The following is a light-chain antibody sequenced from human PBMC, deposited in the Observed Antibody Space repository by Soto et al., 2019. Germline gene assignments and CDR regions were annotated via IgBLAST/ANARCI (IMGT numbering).Light chain of an antibody. CDR1: RGSIASNY. V-gene: IGLV6-57*01. J-gene: IGLJ2*01. CDR3: QTYDNSNVI. CDR2: EDT. Sequence: NFLLTQPHSVSESPGKTVTISCTRSRGSIASNYVQWYQQRPGSSPTIVIYEDTQRPSGVPDRFSGSIDSSSNSASLTISGLKTEDEADYYCQTYDNSNVIFGGGTKLTVL.